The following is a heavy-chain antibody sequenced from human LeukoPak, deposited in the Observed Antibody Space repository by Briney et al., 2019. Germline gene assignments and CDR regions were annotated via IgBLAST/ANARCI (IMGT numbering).Heavy chain of an antibody. V-gene: IGHV3-30*18. J-gene: IGHJ2*01. CDR3: AKHPTGVEC. Sequence: GRSLRLSCAASGFTFSSYGMHWVRQAPGKGLEWVAAISYDESNEYYVDSVKGRFTISRDNSKNTLYLQMNSLRAEDTAVYYCAKHPTGVECWGRGTLVTVSS. D-gene: IGHD3-10*01. CDR2: ISYDESNE. CDR1: GFTFSSYG.